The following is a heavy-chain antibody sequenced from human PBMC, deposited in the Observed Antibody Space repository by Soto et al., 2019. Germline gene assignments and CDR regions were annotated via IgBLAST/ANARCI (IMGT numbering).Heavy chain of an antibody. J-gene: IGHJ4*02. D-gene: IGHD6-19*01. Sequence: PSETLSLTCAVYGGSFSGYYWSWIRQPPGKGLEWIGEINHSGSTNYNPSLKSRVTISVDTSKNQFSLKLSSVTAADTAVYYCARRTVAASVYGYWGQGTLVTVSS. CDR3: ARRTVAASVYGY. CDR2: INHSGST. V-gene: IGHV4-34*01. CDR1: GGSFSGYY.